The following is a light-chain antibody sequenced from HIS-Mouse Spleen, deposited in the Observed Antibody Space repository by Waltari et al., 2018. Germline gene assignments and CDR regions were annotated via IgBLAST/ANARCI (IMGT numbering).Light chain of an antibody. CDR2: QDS. V-gene: IGLV3-1*01. J-gene: IGLJ2*01. CDR3: QAWDSSTVV. Sequence: SYELTQPPSVSVSPGPTASIPCPGDKLGDQYACWYQQKPGQSPVLVIYQDSKRPSGIPERFSGSNSGNTATLTISGTQAMDEADYYCQAWDSSTVVFGGGTKLTVL. CDR1: KLGDQY.